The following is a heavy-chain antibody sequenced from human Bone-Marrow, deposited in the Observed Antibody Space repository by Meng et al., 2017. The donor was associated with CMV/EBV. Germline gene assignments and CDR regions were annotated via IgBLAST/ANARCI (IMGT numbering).Heavy chain of an antibody. Sequence: SETLSLTCTVSGYSISSGYYWGWIRQPPGKGLEWIGSIYYSGSTYYNPSLKSRVTISVDTSKNQFSLKLSSVTAADTAVYYCARVRYYYGSSGYYDYYYYYGMDVWGQGPTVTVYS. CDR2: IYYSGST. CDR3: ARVRYYYGSSGYYDYYYYYGMDV. CDR1: GYSISSGYY. V-gene: IGHV4-38-2*02. J-gene: IGHJ6*02. D-gene: IGHD3-22*01.